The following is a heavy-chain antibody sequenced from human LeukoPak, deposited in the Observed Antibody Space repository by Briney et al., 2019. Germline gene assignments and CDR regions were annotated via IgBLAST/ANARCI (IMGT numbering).Heavy chain of an antibody. D-gene: IGHD6-6*01. CDR3: ASSHRLTVLNY. V-gene: IGHV4-4*07. J-gene: IGHJ4*02. Sequence: PSETLSLTCTVSGGSISSYYWSWIRQPAGKGLGWIGRIYTSGSTNYNPSLKSRVTMSVDTSKNQFSLKLSSVTAADTAVYYCASSHRLTVLNYWGQGTLVTVSS. CDR1: GGSISSYY. CDR2: IYTSGST.